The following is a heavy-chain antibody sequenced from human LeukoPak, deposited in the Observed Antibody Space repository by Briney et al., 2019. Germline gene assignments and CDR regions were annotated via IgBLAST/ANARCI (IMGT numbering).Heavy chain of an antibody. D-gene: IGHD4-17*01. V-gene: IGHV4-61*02. J-gene: IGHJ4*02. CDR3: ARDLGYGEFDY. CDR1: SGSISSGSYY. Sequence: KASETLSLTCTVSSGSISSGSYYWSWIRQPAGKGLEWIGRIYTSGSTNYNPSLKSRVTISVDTSKNQFSLKLSSVTAADTAVYYCARDLGYGEFDYWGQGTLVTVSS. CDR2: IYTSGST.